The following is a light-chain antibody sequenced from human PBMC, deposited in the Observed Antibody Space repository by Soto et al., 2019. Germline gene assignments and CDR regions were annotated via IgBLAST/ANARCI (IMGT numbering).Light chain of an antibody. CDR1: QSIRTY. V-gene: IGKV1-39*01. CDR2: AAS. CDR3: QQSYSTPWT. Sequence: DIQMTQSPASLSASVGDSVTITCRASQSIRTYLNWYQQKPGKAPNLLIQAASTLESGVPSRFSGSVSGTDFTLTISSLQPEDFATYYCQQSYSTPWTFGQGTKVDIK. J-gene: IGKJ1*01.